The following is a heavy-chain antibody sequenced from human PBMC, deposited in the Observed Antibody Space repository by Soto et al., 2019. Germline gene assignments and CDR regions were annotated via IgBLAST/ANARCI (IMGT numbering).Heavy chain of an antibody. J-gene: IGHJ6*02. CDR1: GFTFSNAW. D-gene: IGHD3-9*01. V-gene: IGHV3-15*07. CDR2: IKSKTDGGTT. Sequence: PGGSLRLSCAASGFTFSNAWMNWVRQAPGKGLEWVGRIKSKTDGGTTDYAAPVKGRFTISRDDSKNTLYLQMNSLKTEDTAVYYCTTDQALRYFDWLFARGXDVWGQGTTVTVSS. CDR3: TTDQALRYFDWLFARGXDV.